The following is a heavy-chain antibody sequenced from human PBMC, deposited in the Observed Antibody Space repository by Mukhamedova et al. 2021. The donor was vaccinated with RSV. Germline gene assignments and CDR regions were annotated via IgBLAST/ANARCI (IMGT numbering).Heavy chain of an antibody. CDR3: ARASPYYYGSGSYQ. Sequence: NYMSWVRQAPGKGLEWVSVIYSGGSTYYADSVKGRFTISRHNSKNTLYLQMNSLRAEDTAVYYCARASPYYYGSGSYQWGQGTLV. CDR1: NY. D-gene: IGHD3-10*01. J-gene: IGHJ4*02. CDR2: IYSGGST. V-gene: IGHV3-53*04.